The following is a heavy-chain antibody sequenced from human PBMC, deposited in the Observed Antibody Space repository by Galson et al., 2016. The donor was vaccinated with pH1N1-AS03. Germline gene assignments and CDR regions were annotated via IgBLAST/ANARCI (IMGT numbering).Heavy chain of an antibody. J-gene: IGHJ4*02. D-gene: IGHD3/OR15-3a*01. V-gene: IGHV3-30*18. CDR1: GFTISNFG. CDR3: ANDFNYDFWSGYSFY. CDR2: ISFDGTNK. Sequence: LRLSCAASGFTISNFGMLWVRQAPGQGLEWVAIISFDGTNKYYADSVKGRFSISRDNSKNTLFLQMSALRAEDTAIYYCANDFNYDFWSGYSFYWGQGALVTVSS.